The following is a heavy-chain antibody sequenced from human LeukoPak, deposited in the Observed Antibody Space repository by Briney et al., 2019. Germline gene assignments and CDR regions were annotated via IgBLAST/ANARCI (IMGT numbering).Heavy chain of an antibody. Sequence: GGSLRLSGAASGFTFSSYSMNWVRQAPGKGLEWVSSISSSSSYIYYADSVKGRFTISRDSAKNSLYLQMNSLRAEDTAVYYCAFCSGGSCPAMDYWGQGTLVTVSS. CDR3: AFCSGGSCPAMDY. V-gene: IGHV3-21*01. D-gene: IGHD2-15*01. CDR2: ISSSSSYI. J-gene: IGHJ4*02. CDR1: GFTFSSYS.